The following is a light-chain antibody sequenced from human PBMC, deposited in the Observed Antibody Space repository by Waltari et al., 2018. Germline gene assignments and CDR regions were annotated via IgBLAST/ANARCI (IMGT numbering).Light chain of an antibody. Sequence: DIQMTQSPSSLSASVGDRVTIPCQASQGISNWLAWYQQKPGKAPKLLIYAASSLQSGVPSRFSGSGSGTEFTLTISSLQPEDFATYYCQQHNSYPWTFGQGTKVEIK. CDR1: QGISNW. V-gene: IGKV1-12*01. J-gene: IGKJ1*01. CDR3: QQHNSYPWT. CDR2: AAS.